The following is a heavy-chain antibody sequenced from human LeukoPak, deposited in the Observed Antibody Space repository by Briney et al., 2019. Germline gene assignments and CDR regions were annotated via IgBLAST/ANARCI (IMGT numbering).Heavy chain of an antibody. V-gene: IGHV5-51*01. CDR1: GYRFTSYW. J-gene: IGHJ4*02. Sequence: GESLKISFKGSGYRFTSYWIGWVRPMPGKGLEWMGIIYPGDSDPRYSPSFQGQVTISADKSISTAYLQWTSLKASDTAMYYCARLQGLVRPFDYWGQGTLVTVSS. CDR3: ARLQGLVRPFDY. CDR2: IYPGDSDP. D-gene: IGHD6-19*01.